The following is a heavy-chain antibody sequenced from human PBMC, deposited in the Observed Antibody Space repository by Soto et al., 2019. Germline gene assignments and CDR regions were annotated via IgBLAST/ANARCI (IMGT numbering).Heavy chain of an antibody. Sequence: GGSLRLSCAASGFTFSSYAMSWVRQAPGKGLEWVSAISGSGGSTYYADSVKGRFTISRDNSKNTLYLQMNSLRAEDTAVYYCAKGAAVGLWFGEEHGAFDIWGQGTMVTVSS. CDR3: AKGAAVGLWFGEEHGAFDI. D-gene: IGHD3-10*01. J-gene: IGHJ3*02. CDR2: ISGSGGST. CDR1: GFTFSSYA. V-gene: IGHV3-23*01.